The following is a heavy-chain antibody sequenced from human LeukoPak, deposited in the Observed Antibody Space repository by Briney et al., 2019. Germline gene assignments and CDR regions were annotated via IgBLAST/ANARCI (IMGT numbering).Heavy chain of an antibody. CDR3: ARDTAYCSGGSCYLGVYYYGMDV. D-gene: IGHD2-15*01. Sequence: PGGSQRLSCAASGFIFCSYSMKWVPHAPGEGLEWVSSISSSSSYIYDADSVKGRFTISRDNAKNSLYLQMNSLRAEDTAVYYCARDTAYCSGGSCYLGVYYYGMDVWGQGTTVTVSS. CDR1: GFIFCSYS. CDR2: ISSSSSYI. J-gene: IGHJ6*02. V-gene: IGHV3-21*01.